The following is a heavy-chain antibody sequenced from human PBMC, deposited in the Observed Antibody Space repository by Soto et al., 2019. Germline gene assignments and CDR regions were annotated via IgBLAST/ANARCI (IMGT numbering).Heavy chain of an antibody. D-gene: IGHD1-26*01. V-gene: IGHV3-23*01. CDR2: ISGGGGST. Sequence: EVQRLESGGGLVQPGGSLRLSCAASGFTFINYAMNWVRQAPGKGLEWVSSISGGGGSTYYADYADSVKGRFTISIDNSKNTLFLQMNSLRAEDTAIYYCAKSRSGNARVCYFDCWGQGSLVTVSS. CDR3: AKSRSGNARVCYFDC. J-gene: IGHJ4*02. CDR1: GFTFINYA.